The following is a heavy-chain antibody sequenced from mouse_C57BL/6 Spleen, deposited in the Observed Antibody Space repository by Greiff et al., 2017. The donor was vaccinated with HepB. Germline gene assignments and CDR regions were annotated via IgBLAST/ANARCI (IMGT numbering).Heavy chain of an antibody. CDR3: ARLYGSSYGFAY. J-gene: IGHJ3*01. CDR1: GFTFSSYG. D-gene: IGHD1-1*01. V-gene: IGHV5-6*01. CDR2: ISSGGSYT. Sequence: EVQLKESGGDLVKPGGSLKLSCAASGFTFSSYGMSWVRQTPDKRLEWVATISSGGSYTYYPDSVKGRFTISRDNAKNTLYLQMSSLKSEDTAMYYCARLYGSSYGFAYWGQGTLVTVSA.